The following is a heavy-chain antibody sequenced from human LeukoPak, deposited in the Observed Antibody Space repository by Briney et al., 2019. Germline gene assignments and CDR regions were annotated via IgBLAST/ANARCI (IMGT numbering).Heavy chain of an antibody. J-gene: IGHJ5*02. CDR2: IIPIFGTT. Sequence: SVKVSCKASGGTFSSYAISWVRQAPGQGLEWMGGIIPIFGTTNYAQKFQGRVTITADKSTSTAYMELSSLRSEDTAVYYCASGEDTYYYDSSGRPPGAFDPWGQGTLVTVSS. CDR1: GGTFSSYA. CDR3: ASGEDTYYYDSSGRPPGAFDP. V-gene: IGHV1-69*06. D-gene: IGHD3-22*01.